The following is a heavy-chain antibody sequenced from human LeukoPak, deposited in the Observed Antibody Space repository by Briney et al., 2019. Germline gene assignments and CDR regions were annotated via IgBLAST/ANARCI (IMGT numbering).Heavy chain of an antibody. J-gene: IGHJ5*02. V-gene: IGHV4-39*01. Sequence: SETLSLTCTVSGVSISSSDYYWGWIRQPPGKGLEWIGSIYYGGSTYYNPSLKSRVTISVDTSMNQFSLKLSFVTTADTAVYYCARALGYCSGGSCTRGYNWFDPWAREPWSPSPQ. D-gene: IGHD2-15*01. CDR2: IYYGGST. CDR1: GVSISSSDYY. CDR3: ARALGYCSGGSCTRGYNWFDP.